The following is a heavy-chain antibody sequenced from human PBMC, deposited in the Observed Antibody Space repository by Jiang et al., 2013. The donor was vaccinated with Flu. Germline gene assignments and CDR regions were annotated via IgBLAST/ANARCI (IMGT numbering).Heavy chain of an antibody. V-gene: IGHV2-5*01. D-gene: IGHD2-2*01. CDR3: ARLFSDRCYAADY. Sequence: ALECLALIYWNDDKRYSPSLKNRLTLTKDTSKNQVVLTMTNVDPVDAATYYCARLFSDRCYAADYWGPGTLVTVSS. J-gene: IGHJ4*02. CDR2: IYWNDDK.